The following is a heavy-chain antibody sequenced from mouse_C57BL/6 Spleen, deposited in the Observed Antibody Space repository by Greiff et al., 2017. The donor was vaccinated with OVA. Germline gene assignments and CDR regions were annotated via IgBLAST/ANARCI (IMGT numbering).Heavy chain of an antibody. D-gene: IGHD3-2*02. V-gene: IGHV1-15*01. CDR1: GYTFTDYE. J-gene: IGHJ2*01. Sequence: QVPLQQSGAELVRPGASVTLSCKASGYTFTDYEMHWVKQTPVHGLEWIGAIDPETGGTAYNQKFQGKAILTADKSSSTAYMELRSLTSEDSAVYYCTRDSSGYVHFDYWGQGTTLTVSA. CDR2: IDPETGGT. CDR3: TRDSSGYVHFDY.